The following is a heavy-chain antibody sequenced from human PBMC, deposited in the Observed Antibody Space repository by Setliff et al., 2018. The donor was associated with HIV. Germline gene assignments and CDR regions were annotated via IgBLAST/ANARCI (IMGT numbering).Heavy chain of an antibody. CDR2: IYHSGYT. V-gene: IGHV4-38-2*01. CDR3: ARVVVGASDYGDSRLGWFDP. Sequence: SAPLSLTCGVSGYSSSSGYYWGWIRQPPGKGLEWIGSIYHSGYTFYNPFLRSRVSISVDTSKNQISLRLDSVTAADTAVYYCARVVVGASDYGDSRLGWFDPWGQGTLVTVSS. D-gene: IGHD4-17*01. CDR1: GYSSSSGYY. J-gene: IGHJ5*02.